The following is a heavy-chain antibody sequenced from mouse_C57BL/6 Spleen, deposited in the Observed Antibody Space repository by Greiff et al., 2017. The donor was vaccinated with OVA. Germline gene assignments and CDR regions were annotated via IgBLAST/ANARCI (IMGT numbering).Heavy chain of an antibody. J-gene: IGHJ3*01. V-gene: IGHV1-82*01. Sequence: QVQLQQSGPELVKPGASVKISCKASGYAFSSSWMNWVKQRPGKGLEWIGRIYPGDGDTNYNGKFKGKATLTADKSSSTAYMKLRSLTSEDSAVYFSARFYCDCDGFAYWGQGTLVTVSA. D-gene: IGHD2-4*01. CDR3: ARFYCDCDGFAY. CDR2: IYPGDGDT. CDR1: GYAFSSSW.